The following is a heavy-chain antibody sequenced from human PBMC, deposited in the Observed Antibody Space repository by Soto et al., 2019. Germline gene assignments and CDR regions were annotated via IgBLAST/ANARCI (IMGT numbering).Heavy chain of an antibody. Sequence: GESLKISCKGSGYSFTSYWIGWVRQMPGKGLEWMGIIYPGDSDTRYSPSFQGQVTISADKSISTAYLQWSSLKASDTAMYYCARRGQILTGYYNSFDYWGQGTLVTVSS. J-gene: IGHJ4*02. CDR2: IYPGDSDT. CDR1: GYSFTSYW. CDR3: ARRGQILTGYYNSFDY. D-gene: IGHD3-9*01. V-gene: IGHV5-51*01.